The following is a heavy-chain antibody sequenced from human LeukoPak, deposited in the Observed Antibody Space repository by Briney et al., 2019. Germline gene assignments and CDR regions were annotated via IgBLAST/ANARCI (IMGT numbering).Heavy chain of an antibody. CDR3: ASALYYYCMDV. Sequence: PSETLSLTCAVSGYSFTSDHYWGWVRQHPGKGLEWIGYIHYSGSTSYNPSLKSRVTISLDTSKNHFSLKLSSVTAADTAVYYCASALYYYCMDVWGKGTTVTVSS. CDR2: IHYSGST. CDR1: GYSFTSDHY. J-gene: IGHJ6*03. V-gene: IGHV4-31*11.